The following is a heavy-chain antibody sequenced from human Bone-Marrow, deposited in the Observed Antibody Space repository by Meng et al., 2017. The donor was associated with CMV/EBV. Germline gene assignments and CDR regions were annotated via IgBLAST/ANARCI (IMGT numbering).Heavy chain of an antibody. J-gene: IGHJ6*02. D-gene: IGHD3-10*01. CDR2: ISSSSSYI. Sequence: GESLKISCAASGFTFSSYSMNWVRQAPGKGLEWVSSISSSSSYIYYADSVKGRFTISRDNAKNSLYLQMNSLRAEDTAVYYCARDLPLLWFGELSLYYYGMDVWGQGTTVTVSS. CDR3: ARDLPLLWFGELSLYYYGMDV. V-gene: IGHV3-21*01. CDR1: GFTFSSYS.